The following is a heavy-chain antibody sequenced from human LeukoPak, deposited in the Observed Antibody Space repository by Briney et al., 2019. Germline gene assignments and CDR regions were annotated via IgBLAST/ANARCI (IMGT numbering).Heavy chain of an antibody. J-gene: IGHJ4*02. D-gene: IGHD2-21*02. V-gene: IGHV4-59*01. Sequence: PSETLSLTCTVPGDSISSYYWSWIRQPPGKGLEWIGYIYYSGSTNYNPSLKSRVTISVDTSKNQFSLKLSSVTAADTAMYYCARGPQNCGGDCYSFDYWGQGTLVTVSS. CDR1: GDSISSYY. CDR3: ARGPQNCGGDCYSFDY. CDR2: IYYSGST.